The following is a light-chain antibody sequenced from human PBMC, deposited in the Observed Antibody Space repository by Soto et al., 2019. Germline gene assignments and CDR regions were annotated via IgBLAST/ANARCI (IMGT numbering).Light chain of an antibody. CDR2: ETS. Sequence: DTQMTQSQSSLSASVGDRVTIICRASQNVRSYVNWYQQKPGKAPNVLIYETSTLQDGVPSRFSGDGYGTHFTLTISSLHPEDFATYYCQHYYNFPLTFGGGTKVDIK. CDR1: QNVRSY. CDR3: QHYYNFPLT. V-gene: IGKV1-39*01. J-gene: IGKJ4*01.